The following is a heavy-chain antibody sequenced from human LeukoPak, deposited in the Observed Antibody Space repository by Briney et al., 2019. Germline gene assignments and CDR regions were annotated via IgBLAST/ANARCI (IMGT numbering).Heavy chain of an antibody. CDR3: ARARTIFGVVRD. J-gene: IGHJ4*02. Sequence: TSETLSLTCTVSGGSISSGGYYWSWIRQHPGKGLEWIGYIYYSGSTYYNPSLKSRVTISVDTSKNQFSLKLCSVTAADTAVYYCARARTIFGVVRDWGQGTLVTVSS. CDR2: IYYSGST. V-gene: IGHV4-31*03. D-gene: IGHD3-3*01. CDR1: GGSISSGGYY.